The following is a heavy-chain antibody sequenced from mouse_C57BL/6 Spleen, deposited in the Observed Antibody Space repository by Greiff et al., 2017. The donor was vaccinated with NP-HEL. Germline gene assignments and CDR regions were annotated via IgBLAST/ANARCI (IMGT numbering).Heavy chain of an antibody. Sequence: QVQLQQSGPELVKPGASVKISCKASGYAFSSSWMNWVKQRPGKGLEWIGRIYPGDGDTNYNGKFKGKATLTADKSSSTAYMHLSSLTSEDSAVYFCGGYDYDRFAYWGQGTLVTVSA. CDR3: GGYDYDRFAY. V-gene: IGHV1-82*01. J-gene: IGHJ3*01. D-gene: IGHD2-4*01. CDR2: IYPGDGDT. CDR1: GYAFSSSW.